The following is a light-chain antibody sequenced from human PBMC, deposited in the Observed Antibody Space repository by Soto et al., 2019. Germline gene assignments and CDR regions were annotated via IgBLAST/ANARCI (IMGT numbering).Light chain of an antibody. J-gene: IGKJ4*01. CDR3: QQRSNWPLT. Sequence: EIVFTQSPATLSLSPGERATLSCRASQSVSSYLAWYQQKPGQAPRLLIYDASNRATGIPARLSGSGSGTDFTLTISSLEPEDFAVYYCQQRSNWPLTFGGGTKVDIK. V-gene: IGKV3-11*01. CDR1: QSVSSY. CDR2: DAS.